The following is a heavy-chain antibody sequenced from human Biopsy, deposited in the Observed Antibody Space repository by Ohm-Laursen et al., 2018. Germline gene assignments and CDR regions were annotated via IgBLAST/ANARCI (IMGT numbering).Heavy chain of an antibody. CDR3: ARVKLWYPYGYFDH. D-gene: IGHD3-16*01. CDR1: GFTFSDHS. Sequence: SLRLSCAASGFTFSDHSLSWIRQAPGKGLEWIADISSTSKTISYADSVKGRFTISRDNARESIYLQMSTLRAEDTAVYYCARVKLWYPYGYFDHWGRGTLVTVSS. CDR2: ISSTSKTI. V-gene: IGHV3-11*01. J-gene: IGHJ2*01.